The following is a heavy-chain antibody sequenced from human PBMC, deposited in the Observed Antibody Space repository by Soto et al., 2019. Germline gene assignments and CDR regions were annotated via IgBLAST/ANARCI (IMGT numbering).Heavy chain of an antibody. CDR3: AKGFYGSGSDYNERALDS. CDR2: ISGSGDFT. CDR1: GFTFSNYA. J-gene: IGHJ4*02. D-gene: IGHD3-10*01. Sequence: EVQLLESGGGLVQPGGSLRLSCAASGFTFSNYAISWVRQTPGKGLEWVSVISGSGDFTYYADSVKGRFTISRDNPKNTIYLQMNSLRAEDTAVYYCAKGFYGSGSDYNERALDSWGQGTLVTVSS. V-gene: IGHV3-23*01.